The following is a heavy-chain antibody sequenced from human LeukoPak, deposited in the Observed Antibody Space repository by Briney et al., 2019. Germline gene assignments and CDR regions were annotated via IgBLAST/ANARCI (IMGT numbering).Heavy chain of an antibody. Sequence: PSETLSLTCTVSGGSISTYYWSWIRQPPGKGLEWLGYIFYTGSTNYNPSLKSRVTMSIDTSKNQFSLKLSSVTAADTAVYYCARGYSSSWHYYYYGMDVWGQGTTVTVSS. D-gene: IGHD6-13*01. V-gene: IGHV4-59*01. J-gene: IGHJ6*02. CDR3: ARGYSSSWHYYYYGMDV. CDR2: IFYTGST. CDR1: GGSISTYY.